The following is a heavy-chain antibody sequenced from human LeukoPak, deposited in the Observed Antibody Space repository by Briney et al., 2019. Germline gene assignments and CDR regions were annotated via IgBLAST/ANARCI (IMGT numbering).Heavy chain of an antibody. V-gene: IGHV3-23*01. Sequence: GGSLRLSCAASGFTFSDYAMSWARQAPGKGLAWVSSVSAGGGSTYYADSVKGRFTISRDNSKNTLFLQMDSLRDGDAAIYYCAKRSAVGADDYWGQGTLVTVSS. J-gene: IGHJ4*02. D-gene: IGHD1-26*01. CDR3: AKRSAVGADDY. CDR1: GFTFSDYA. CDR2: VSAGGGST.